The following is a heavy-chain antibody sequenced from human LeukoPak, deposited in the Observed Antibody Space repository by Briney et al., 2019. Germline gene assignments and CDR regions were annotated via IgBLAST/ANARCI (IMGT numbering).Heavy chain of an antibody. CDR3: AKDGGRYRFDF. D-gene: IGHD3-16*02. Sequence: PGGSLRLSCAAPGFPFNAYKIHWIRQAPGRGLEWVSFIRNDETEIHYADFAKGRFTISRDKSKNSVYLEMNSLRPDDTALYYCAKDGGRYRFDFWGQGTMVTVSS. J-gene: IGHJ4*02. CDR2: IRNDETEI. V-gene: IGHV3-30*02. CDR1: GFPFNAYK.